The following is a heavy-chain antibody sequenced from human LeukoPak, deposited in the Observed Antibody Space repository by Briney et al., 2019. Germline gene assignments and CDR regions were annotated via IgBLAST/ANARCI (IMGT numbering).Heavy chain of an antibody. Sequence: KPGGSLRLSCAGTGFTFSSYNMNWVRQAPGKGLEWVSSISRSGSYIYYADSVEGRFTISRDNAENSLYRQMRSRRAEDTAVYYCAREGDDSSGYSDGGQGTLVTVSS. CDR1: GFTFSSYN. V-gene: IGHV3-21*06. CDR2: ISRSGSYI. D-gene: IGHD3-22*01. J-gene: IGHJ4*02. CDR3: AREGDDSSGYSD.